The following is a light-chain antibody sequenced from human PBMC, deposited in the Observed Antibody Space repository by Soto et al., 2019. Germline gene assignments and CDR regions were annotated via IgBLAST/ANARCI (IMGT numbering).Light chain of an antibody. CDR2: AAS. V-gene: IGKV1-5*01. Sequence: DIQMTHSPSTLSAFVGDIFTITCRASQSISSWMAWYQQKPGKAPKLLIYAASSLQGGVPSRFSGSGSETEFTLSISSLQPDDFATYYCQQNYKATPCTFGQGTHADIK. CDR3: QQNYKATPCT. J-gene: IGKJ1*01. CDR1: QSISSW.